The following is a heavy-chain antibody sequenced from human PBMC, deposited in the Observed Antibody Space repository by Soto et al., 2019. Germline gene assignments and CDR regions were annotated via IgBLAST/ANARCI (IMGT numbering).Heavy chain of an antibody. CDR1: GGSISSSSYY. CDR2: IYYSGST. D-gene: IGHD2-8*01. V-gene: IGHV4-39*01. CDR3: ARHVRELMVYVYIPWFDP. Sequence: SETLSLTCTVSGGSISSSSYYWGWIRQPPGKGLEWIGSIYYSGSTYYNPSLKSRVTISVDTSKNQFSLKLSSVTAADTAVYYCARHVRELMVYVYIPWFDPWGQGTLVTVSS. J-gene: IGHJ5*02.